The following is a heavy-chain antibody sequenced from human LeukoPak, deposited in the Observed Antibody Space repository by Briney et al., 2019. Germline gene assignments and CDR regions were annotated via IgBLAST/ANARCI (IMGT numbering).Heavy chain of an antibody. D-gene: IGHD3-3*01. CDR1: GFTFTSSA. Sequence: SVKVSCKASGFTFTSSAMQWVRQARGQRRECIGCIVVGSCNTNYAQKFQERVTITRDMSTSTAYMELSSLRSEDTAVYYCAADNSYDFWSGYSPWGQGTLVTVSS. CDR2: IVVGSCNT. CDR3: AADNSYDFWSGYSP. V-gene: IGHV1-58*02. J-gene: IGHJ5*02.